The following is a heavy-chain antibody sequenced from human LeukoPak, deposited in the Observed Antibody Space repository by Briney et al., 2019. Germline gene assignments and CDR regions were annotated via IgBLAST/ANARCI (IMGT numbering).Heavy chain of an antibody. CDR2: LYRGGST. V-gene: IGHV3-53*01. CDR1: GFSVSRNY. D-gene: IGHD4-17*01. J-gene: IGHJ4*02. Sequence: GGSLRLSCAASGFSVSRNYMNWVRQAPGKGLEWVSVLYRGGSTYYADSVEGRFTISRDNSKNTLSLQMNSLRADDTAVYYCARGFANGDYTLDYWGQGTLVTVSS. CDR3: ARGFANGDYTLDY.